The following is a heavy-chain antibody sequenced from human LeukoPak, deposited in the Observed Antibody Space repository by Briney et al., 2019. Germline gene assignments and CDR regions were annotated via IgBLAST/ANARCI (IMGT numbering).Heavy chain of an antibody. J-gene: IGHJ4*02. CDR1: GLTFSSYW. CDR2: ISSDGSTT. D-gene: IGHD4-23*01. Sequence: PGGSLRLSCAASGLTFSSYWMHWVRQAPGKGLVWVSRISSDGSTTTYADSVEGRFTISRDNAKNTLYLQMNSLRAEDTAVYYCATSPAVVTNYWGQGTLVTVSS. V-gene: IGHV3-74*01. CDR3: ATSPAVVTNY.